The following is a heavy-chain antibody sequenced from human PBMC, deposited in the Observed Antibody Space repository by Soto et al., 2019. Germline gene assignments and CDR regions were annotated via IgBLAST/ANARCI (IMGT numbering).Heavy chain of an antibody. CDR1: GGSISNTADY. V-gene: IGHV4-39*03. CDR3: RRQSLLDAPT. CDR2: IYYGGTT. Sequence: PSETLSLTCSVSGGSISNTADYWAWLRQPPGKGLEWFGSIYYGGTTHYSPSLKIRVTVSADTSKNQYSLRLSSARAADTAVYYCRRQSLLDAPTWGPGILATVSS. D-gene: IGHD4-4*01. J-gene: IGHJ4*02.